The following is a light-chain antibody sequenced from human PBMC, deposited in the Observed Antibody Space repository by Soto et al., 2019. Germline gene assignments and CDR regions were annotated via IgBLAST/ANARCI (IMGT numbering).Light chain of an antibody. CDR1: QSVSSN. V-gene: IGKV3-15*01. J-gene: IGKJ1*01. Sequence: TVLKHSPVSLSISPSQGFTLSFRASQSVSSNLAWYQQKPGQAPRLLIYGASTRATGIPARFSGSGSGTEFTLTISRLQSEDFAVYHCRQYNNWPLTFGQGTKVDIK. CDR2: GAS. CDR3: RQYNNWPLT.